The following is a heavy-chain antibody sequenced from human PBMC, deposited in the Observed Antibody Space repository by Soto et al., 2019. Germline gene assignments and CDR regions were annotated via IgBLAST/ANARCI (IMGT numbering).Heavy chain of an antibody. CDR1: GDTFKNCV. CDR3: AAELGFGKFSVV. J-gene: IGHJ6*02. D-gene: IGHD7-27*01. V-gene: IGHV1-69*01. Sequence: QVQVVQAGVEVRRPGSSVKVSCKASGDTFKNCVISWVRQAPGQGLEWMGGIIPLFGTTDFAQRFQGRLTITTDESTTTAYMELSRLRSEDTATYYCAAELGFGKFSVVWGQGTTVLVSS. CDR2: IIPLFGTT.